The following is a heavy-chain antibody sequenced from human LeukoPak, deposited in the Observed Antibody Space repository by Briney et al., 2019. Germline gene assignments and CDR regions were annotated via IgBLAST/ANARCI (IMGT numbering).Heavy chain of an antibody. D-gene: IGHD2-8*02. CDR3: ARLFGGVTTFDY. CDR2: ISSSGSTI. V-gene: IGHV3-48*03. J-gene: IGHJ4*02. Sequence: GGSLRLSCAASGFTFSSYEMNWVRQAPGKGLEWVSYISSSGSTIYYADSVKGRFTISRDNAKNSLYLQMNSLRAEDTAVYYCARLFGGVTTFDYWGQGALVTVSS. CDR1: GFTFSSYE.